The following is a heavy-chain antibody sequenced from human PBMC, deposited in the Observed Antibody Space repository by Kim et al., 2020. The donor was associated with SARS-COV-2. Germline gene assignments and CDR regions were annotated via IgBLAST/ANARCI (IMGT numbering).Heavy chain of an antibody. CDR1: GFGFRNHG. D-gene: IGHD6-13*01. V-gene: IGHV3-23*01. CDR3: ANDPTASWFSFFEN. CDR2: ISGSGLTT. Sequence: GGSLRLSCAGFGFGFRNHGMSWVRQAPGKGLEWVSGISGSGLTTGIAESVKGRFSISRDNARNTLYLQMNSLRVEDTAIYYCANDPTASWFSFFENWGQGTLVTVSS. J-gene: IGHJ4*02.